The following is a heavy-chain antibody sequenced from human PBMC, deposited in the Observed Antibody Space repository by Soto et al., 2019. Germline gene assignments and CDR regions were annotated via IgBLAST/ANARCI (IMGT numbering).Heavy chain of an antibody. CDR2: INHSGST. D-gene: IGHD3-9*01. V-gene: IGHV4-34*01. Sequence: TSETLSLTCAVYGGSFSGYYWSWIRQPPGKGLEWIGEINHSGSTNYNPSLKSRVTISVDTSKNQFSLKLSSVTAADTAVYYCARVRTGGIFSGYHPWYYYSMDFWGTGTTVTLAS. CDR3: ARVRTGGIFSGYHPWYYYSMDF. J-gene: IGHJ6*03. CDR1: GGSFSGYY.